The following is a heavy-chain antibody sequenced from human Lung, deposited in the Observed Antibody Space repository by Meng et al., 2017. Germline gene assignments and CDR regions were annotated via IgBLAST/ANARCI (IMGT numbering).Heavy chain of an antibody. J-gene: IGHJ4*02. CDR1: GYTFTNYG. CDR2: INTNTGNP. D-gene: IGHD3-10*01. CDR3: TSGGYLDY. V-gene: IGHV7-4-1*02. Sequence: QVQLVQSVSELKKPGASVKVSCKASGYTFTNYGMKWVRQAPGQGLEWMGCINTNTGNPTYVPGFTGRFVFSLDTSVSTAYLQINSLKAEDTAVYYCTSGGYLDYWGQGTLVTVSS.